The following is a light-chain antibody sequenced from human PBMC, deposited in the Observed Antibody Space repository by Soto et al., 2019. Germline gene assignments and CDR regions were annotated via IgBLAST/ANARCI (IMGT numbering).Light chain of an antibody. J-gene: IGLJ1*01. CDR1: SSDVGGYDY. CDR2: EVT. V-gene: IGLV2-14*01. Sequence: QSALTQPASVSGSPGQSIAISCTGTSSDVGGYDYVSWYQQHPDKAPKLIVYEVTHRPSGVSSRLSGSKSVNTAYLTISGLQAEDEADYYCSSLRSGSTRVFGTWTKLTVL. CDR3: SSLRSGSTRV.